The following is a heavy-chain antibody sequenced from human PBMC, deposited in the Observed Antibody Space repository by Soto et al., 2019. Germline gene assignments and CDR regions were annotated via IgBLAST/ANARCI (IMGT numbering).Heavy chain of an antibody. J-gene: IGHJ6*02. Sequence: QVQLQESGPGQVKPSQTLSLTCTVSGGSVNSGGYHWSWIRQHPGKGLEWIGDIYYSGSTYYNPSLKSRVTISIDTSTNHFSLHLSAPTAADTAVYYCARAPIPNWNYYGMDVWGQGTTVTVSS. D-gene: IGHD1-1*01. CDR3: ARAPIPNWNYYGMDV. V-gene: IGHV4-31*03. CDR2: IYYSGST. CDR1: GGSVNSGGYH.